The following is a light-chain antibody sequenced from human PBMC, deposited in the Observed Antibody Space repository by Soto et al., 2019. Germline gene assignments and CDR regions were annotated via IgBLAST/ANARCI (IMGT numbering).Light chain of an antibody. V-gene: IGLV2-23*01. Sequence: QSALTQPASVSGSPGQSMTISCTGSSNDVGGYKFVSWYRQHPGKVPQLLIYEATKRPAGVPHRFSGSKSENTASLTISGLQSEDEADYFCCSYAGRSIYVFGTGTRSPS. CDR3: CSYAGRSIYV. CDR2: EAT. J-gene: IGLJ1*01. CDR1: SNDVGGYKF.